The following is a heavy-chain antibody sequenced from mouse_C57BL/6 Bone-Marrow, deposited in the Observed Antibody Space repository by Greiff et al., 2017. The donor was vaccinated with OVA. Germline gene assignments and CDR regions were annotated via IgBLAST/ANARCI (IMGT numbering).Heavy chain of an antibody. J-gene: IGHJ3*01. CDR1: GYTFTDYY. CDR3: AHYGSGWFAY. Sequence: EVQLQQSGPVLVKPGASVKMSCKASGYTFTDYYMNWVKQSHGKSLEWIGVINPYNGGTSYNQKFKGKATLTVDKSSSTAYMELNSLTSEDSAVYYGAHYGSGWFAYWGQGTLVTVSA. V-gene: IGHV1-19*01. CDR2: INPYNGGT. D-gene: IGHD1-1*01.